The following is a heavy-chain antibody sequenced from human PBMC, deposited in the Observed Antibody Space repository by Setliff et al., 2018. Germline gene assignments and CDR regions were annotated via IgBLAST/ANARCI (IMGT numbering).Heavy chain of an antibody. CDR2: LNPNSGGT. J-gene: IGHJ4*02. V-gene: IGHV1-2*04. D-gene: IGHD3-9*01. Sequence: GASVKVSCKASGYTFTGYYIHWVRQAPGQGLEWMGCLNPNSGGTNSTRKFEGCVTMTRDTSLSAASLELSSLKSNDTAVYYCARGKYDILTGEYYFDFWGQGTLVTVSS. CDR3: ARGKYDILTGEYYFDF. CDR1: GYTFTGYY.